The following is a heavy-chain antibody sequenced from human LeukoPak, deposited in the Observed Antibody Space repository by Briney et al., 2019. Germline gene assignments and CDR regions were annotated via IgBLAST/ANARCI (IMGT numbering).Heavy chain of an antibody. CDR1: GFTFSSYA. J-gene: IGHJ4*02. CDR3: ARARNSGYDWDFDY. V-gene: IGHV3-30-3*01. D-gene: IGHD5-12*01. CDR2: ISYDGSNK. Sequence: GGSLRLSCAASGFTFSSYAMHWVRQAPGKGLEWVAVISYDGSNKYYADSVKGRFTISRDNSKNTLYLQMNSLRAEDTAVYYCARARNSGYDWDFDYWGQGTLVTVSS.